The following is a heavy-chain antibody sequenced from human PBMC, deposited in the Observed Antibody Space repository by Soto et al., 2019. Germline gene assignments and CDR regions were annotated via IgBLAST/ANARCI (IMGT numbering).Heavy chain of an antibody. Sequence: SETLSLTCPVSGGSLRSGSYYLSWIRQPPGKGLEWIGYIYHGGATTYNASLKSRVTISVDTSKNQFFLKVNSVTAADTAVYFCARDSSGRHDYWGQGTPVTVSS. CDR3: ARDSSGRHDY. D-gene: IGHD3-22*01. J-gene: IGHJ4*02. V-gene: IGHV4-61*01. CDR1: GGSLRSGSYY. CDR2: IYHGGAT.